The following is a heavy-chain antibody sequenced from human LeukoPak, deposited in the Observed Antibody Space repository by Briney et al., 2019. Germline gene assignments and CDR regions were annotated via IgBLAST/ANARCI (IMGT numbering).Heavy chain of an antibody. Sequence: PSETLSLTCTVAGGSISGHYWSWIRQFPGKGLEWIGYIYDSGSTNYNPSLRSRVTISVDTPKKQFSLKLTSVTAADTAVYYRARRYGTSGWIDYWGQGTLVTVSS. CDR2: IYDSGST. CDR1: GGSISGHY. D-gene: IGHD3-22*01. J-gene: IGHJ4*02. V-gene: IGHV4-59*11. CDR3: ARRYGTSGWIDY.